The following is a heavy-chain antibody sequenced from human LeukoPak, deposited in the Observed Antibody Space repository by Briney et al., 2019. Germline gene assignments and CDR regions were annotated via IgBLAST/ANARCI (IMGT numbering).Heavy chain of an antibody. CDR1: GGSISSYY. CDR3: ARLGGGGHFDY. D-gene: IGHD3-10*01. CDR2: VSYSGTT. Sequence: SETLSLTCTVSGGSISSYYWSWIRQPPGKGLEYIGYVSYSGTTNYSPSLKSRVTISVDTSKNQFSLKLSSVTAADPAVYYCARLGGGGHFDYWGQGTLVTVSS. V-gene: IGHV4-59*08. J-gene: IGHJ4*02.